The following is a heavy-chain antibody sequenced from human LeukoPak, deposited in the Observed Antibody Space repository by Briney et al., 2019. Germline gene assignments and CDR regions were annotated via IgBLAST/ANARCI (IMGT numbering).Heavy chain of an antibody. V-gene: IGHV4-34*01. CDR3: ARALHYYGSGSLNWFDP. CDR1: GGSFSGYY. J-gene: IGHJ5*02. CDR2: INHSGST. Sequence: SETLSLTCAVYGGSFSGYYWSWIRQPPGKGLEWIGEINHSGSTNYNPSLKSRVTISVDTSKNQFSLKLSSATAADTAVYYCARALHYYGSGSLNWFDPWGQGTLVTVSS. D-gene: IGHD3-10*01.